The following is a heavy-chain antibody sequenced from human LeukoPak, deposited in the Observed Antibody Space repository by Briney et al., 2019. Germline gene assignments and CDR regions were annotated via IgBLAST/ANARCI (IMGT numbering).Heavy chain of an antibody. Sequence: GGSLRLSCAASGFTFSSYAMHWVRQAPGKGLVWVSRINSDGSSTSYADSVKGRFTMSRDNAKNSLYLQMNSLRAEDTAVYYCARDFSGWSVDPWGQGTLVTVSS. CDR1: GFTFSSYA. CDR3: ARDFSGWSVDP. J-gene: IGHJ5*02. V-gene: IGHV3-74*01. D-gene: IGHD6-19*01. CDR2: INSDGSST.